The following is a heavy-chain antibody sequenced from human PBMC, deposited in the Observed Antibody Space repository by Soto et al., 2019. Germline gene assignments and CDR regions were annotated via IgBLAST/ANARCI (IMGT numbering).Heavy chain of an antibody. CDR2: TSYDGSNN. D-gene: IGHD3-16*01. Sequence: QVQLVESGGGVVQPGTSLRLSCVGSGFTFRSYVIHWVRQAPGKGLEWVALTSYDGSNNFYGDSVKGRFTIARDNSRNTVSLHMDSLRLEDTAMYYSARWGTTGGLDVWGQGTVVSVSS. V-gene: IGHV3-33*05. J-gene: IGHJ4*02. CDR3: ARWGTTGGLDV. CDR1: GFTFRSYV.